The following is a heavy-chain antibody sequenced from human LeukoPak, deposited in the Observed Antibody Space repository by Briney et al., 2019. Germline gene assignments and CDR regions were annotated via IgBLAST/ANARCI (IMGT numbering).Heavy chain of an antibody. Sequence: GGSLRLSCAASGFTFSSYEMNWVRQAPGKGLEWVSYISSSGSTIYYADSVKGRFTISRDNAKNSLYLQMNSLRAEDTAVYYCARAAYYYDSSGSHAFDYWGQGTLVTVSS. CDR1: GFTFSSYE. J-gene: IGHJ4*02. V-gene: IGHV3-48*03. CDR2: ISSSGSTI. D-gene: IGHD3-22*01. CDR3: ARAAYYYDSSGSHAFDY.